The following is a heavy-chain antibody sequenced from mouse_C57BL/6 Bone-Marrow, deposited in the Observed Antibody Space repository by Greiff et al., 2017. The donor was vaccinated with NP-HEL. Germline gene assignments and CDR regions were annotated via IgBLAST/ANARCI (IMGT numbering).Heavy chain of an antibody. J-gene: IGHJ2*01. CDR3: ARKGITTGED. Sequence: QVQLQQSGAELVRPGTSVKVSCKASGYAFTNYLIEWVKQRPGQGLEWIGVINPGSGGTNYNEKFQGKATLTADKSSSTAYIQLSSLTSEDSAVYFCARKGITTGEDWGQGTTLTVSS. CDR1: GYAFTNYL. CDR2: INPGSGGT. V-gene: IGHV1-54*01. D-gene: IGHD2-4*01.